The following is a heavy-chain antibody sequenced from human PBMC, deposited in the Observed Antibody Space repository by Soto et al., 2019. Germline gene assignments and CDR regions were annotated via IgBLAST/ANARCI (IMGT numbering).Heavy chain of an antibody. Sequence: PGGSLRLSCAASGFTFSSYAMSWVRQAPGKGLEWVSAISGSGGSTYYADSVKGRFTISRDNSKNTLYLQMNSLRAEDTAVYYCAKDSCSSTICYADYWGQGTLVTVSS. CDR2: ISGSGGST. D-gene: IGHD2-2*01. CDR1: GFTFSSYA. V-gene: IGHV3-23*01. J-gene: IGHJ4*02. CDR3: AKDSCSSTICYADY.